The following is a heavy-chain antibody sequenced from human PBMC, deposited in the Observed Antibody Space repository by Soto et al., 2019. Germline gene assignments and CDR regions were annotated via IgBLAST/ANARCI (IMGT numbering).Heavy chain of an antibody. Sequence: SSETLSITCTVSGYSLSSGYHWAWVRQPPGKGLEWLGSVHYSGNTYYNPSLKSRLTISVDKSKNQFSLNLSSVTAADTAVYYCARQDRVVAQGRWFHSWGQGTLVTVSS. D-gene: IGHD2-15*01. CDR2: VHYSGNT. J-gene: IGHJ5*01. CDR3: ARQDRVVAQGRWFHS. CDR1: GYSLSSGYH. V-gene: IGHV4-38-2*02.